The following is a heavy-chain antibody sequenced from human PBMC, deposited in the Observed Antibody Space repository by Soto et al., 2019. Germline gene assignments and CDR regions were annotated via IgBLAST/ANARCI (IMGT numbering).Heavy chain of an antibody. CDR3: ARRTTALYYYYYMDV. CDR2: ISSSGSTI. Sequence: GGSLRLSCAASGFTFSDYYMSWIRQAPGKGLEWVSYISSSGSTIYYADSVKGRFTISRDNAKNSLYLQMNSLRAEDTAVYYCARRTTALYYYYYMDVWGKGTTVTVSS. J-gene: IGHJ6*03. V-gene: IGHV3-11*01. CDR1: GFTFSDYY. D-gene: IGHD1-1*01.